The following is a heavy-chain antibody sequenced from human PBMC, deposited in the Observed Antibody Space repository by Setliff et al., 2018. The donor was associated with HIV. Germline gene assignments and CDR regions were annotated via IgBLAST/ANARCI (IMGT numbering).Heavy chain of an antibody. V-gene: IGHV1-69*13. J-gene: IGHJ6*03. CDR1: GGTFSSYP. CDR2: IIPIFGTT. CDR3: ARGRNYDSSGYGDYYYYMDV. Sequence: GASVKVSCKASGGTFSSYPISWVRQAPGQGLEWMGGIIPIFGTTHYAQKFQGRVTVTADESTSTAYMQLSSLRSDDTAVYYCARGRNYDSSGYGDYYYYMDVWGKVTTVTVSS. D-gene: IGHD3-22*01.